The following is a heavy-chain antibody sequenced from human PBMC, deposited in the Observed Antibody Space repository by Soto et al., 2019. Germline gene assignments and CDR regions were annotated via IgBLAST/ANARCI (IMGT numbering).Heavy chain of an antibody. CDR2: ISWNSGSI. D-gene: IGHD1-26*01. V-gene: IGHV3-9*01. Sequence: SLRLSCAASGFTFSSYAMHWVRQAPGKGLEWVSGISWNSGSIGYADSVKGRFTISRDNAKNSLYLQMNSLRAEDTALYYCAKDTDIVGATTEAFDIWGQGTMVTVSS. CDR3: AKDTDIVGATTEAFDI. J-gene: IGHJ3*02. CDR1: GFTFSSYA.